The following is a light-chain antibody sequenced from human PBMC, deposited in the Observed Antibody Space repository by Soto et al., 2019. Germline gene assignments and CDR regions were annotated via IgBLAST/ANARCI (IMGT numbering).Light chain of an antibody. Sequence: ENVLTQSPGTLSLSPGERATLSCRTSQTISSFYLAWYQQKPGQAPRLLIYGASKRATGIPDRFSGSGSGTDFILTISRLDPEDSAVYYCQQYGDSLYTFGQGTKLEI. CDR1: QTISSFY. J-gene: IGKJ2*01. CDR3: QQYGDSLYT. CDR2: GAS. V-gene: IGKV3-20*01.